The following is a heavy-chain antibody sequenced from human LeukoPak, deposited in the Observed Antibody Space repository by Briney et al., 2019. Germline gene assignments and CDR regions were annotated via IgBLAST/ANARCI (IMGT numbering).Heavy chain of an antibody. CDR1: GFTFSSYG. CDR3: ARYPNRGTAEEYYYYYYYMDV. D-gene: IGHD6-13*01. J-gene: IGHJ6*03. Sequence: GRSLRLSCAASGFTFSSYGMHWVRQAPGKGLEWVAVIWYDGSNKYYADSVKGRFTISRDNSKNTLYLQMNSLRAEDTAVYYCARYPNRGTAEEYYYYYYYMDVWGKGTTVTVSS. V-gene: IGHV3-33*01. CDR2: IWYDGSNK.